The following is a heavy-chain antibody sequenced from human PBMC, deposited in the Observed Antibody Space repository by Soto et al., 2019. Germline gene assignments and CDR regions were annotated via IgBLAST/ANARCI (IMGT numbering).Heavy chain of an antibody. CDR1: GYSFTSYW. V-gene: IGHV5-51*01. Sequence: GGSLKISCKGSGYSFTSYWIGWVRQMPGKGLEWMGIIYPGDSDTRYSPSFQGQVTISADKSISTAYLQWSSLKASDTAMYYCARLAYSDDYGDYVSADYWGQGTLVTVSS. J-gene: IGHJ4*02. CDR3: ARLAYSDDYGDYVSADY. D-gene: IGHD4-17*01. CDR2: IYPGDSDT.